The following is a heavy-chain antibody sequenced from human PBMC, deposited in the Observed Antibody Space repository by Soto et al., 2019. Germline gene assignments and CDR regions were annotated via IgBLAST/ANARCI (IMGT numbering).Heavy chain of an antibody. J-gene: IGHJ4*02. V-gene: IGHV4-38-2*01. CDR1: LYSISSGYY. CDR3: ARAIRGFSQGFGY. D-gene: IGHD5-18*01. CDR2: IYHSGNI. Sequence: PSETLSLTFAVSLYSISSGYYWCWMRQPPGKGLEWIGSIYHSGNIYYNPSLKSRVTLSVDTSNNQFSLRVSHVTAADTAVYYCARAIRGFSQGFGYWGQGTLVPVYS.